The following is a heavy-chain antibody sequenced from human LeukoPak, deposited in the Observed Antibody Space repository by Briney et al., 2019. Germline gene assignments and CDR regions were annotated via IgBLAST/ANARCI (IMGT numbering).Heavy chain of an antibody. CDR2: ISGSGGST. Sequence: GGSLRLSCAASGFTFSSYAMSWVRQAPGEGLQWVSAISGSGGSTYYADSVKGRFTISRDNSENTLYLQMNSLRAEDTAVYYCAKGGAGYSYGYSALFDYWGQGTLVTVSS. D-gene: IGHD5-18*01. CDR1: GFTFSSYA. V-gene: IGHV3-23*01. J-gene: IGHJ4*02. CDR3: AKGGAGYSYGYSALFDY.